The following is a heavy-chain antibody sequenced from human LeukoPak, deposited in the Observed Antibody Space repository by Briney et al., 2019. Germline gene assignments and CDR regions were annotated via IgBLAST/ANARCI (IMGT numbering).Heavy chain of an antibody. CDR2: IYNSGST. J-gene: IGHJ3*02. CDR3: ARALRLWGGNSGIAFDI. V-gene: IGHV4-59*01. D-gene: IGHD4-23*01. Sequence: KPTETLSLTCTVSGGSISSYYWSWIRQPPGKGLEWIGYIYNSGSTIYNHSLKSRVTMSEDMSNNQFSLKLSSVTAADTAVYYCARALRLWGGNSGIAFDIWGQGTMVTVSS. CDR1: GGSISSYY.